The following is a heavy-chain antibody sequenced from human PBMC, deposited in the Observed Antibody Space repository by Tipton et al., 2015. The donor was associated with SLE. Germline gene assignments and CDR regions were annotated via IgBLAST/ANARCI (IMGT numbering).Heavy chain of an antibody. V-gene: IGHV3-7*01. D-gene: IGHD3-3*01. CDR1: GFNFSSYW. Sequence: SLKLSCAASGFNFSSYWMSWVRQAPGEGLEGVANIKQDGSEKYYVDSVKGRFTISRDNSKNTLYLQMNSLRAEDTAVYYCASDLTIFGVEYYFDYWGQGTLVTVSS. J-gene: IGHJ4*02. CDR2: IKQDGSEK. CDR3: ASDLTIFGVEYYFDY.